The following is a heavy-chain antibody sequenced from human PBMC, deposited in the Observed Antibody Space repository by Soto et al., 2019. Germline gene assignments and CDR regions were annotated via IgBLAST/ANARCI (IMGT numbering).Heavy chain of an antibody. D-gene: IGHD1-7*01. CDR2: ISGNGRAT. V-gene: IGHV3-23*01. J-gene: IGHJ4*02. Sequence: GGSLRLSCAGSGFIFSNYVLNWVRQAPGRGLEWVSSISGNGRATYYADSVKGRFTISRDNSKDTVFLQMNSLTAEDTAVYFCAKERDNWNYFPADSWGQGTVVTVSS. CDR1: GFIFSNYV. CDR3: AKERDNWNYFPADS.